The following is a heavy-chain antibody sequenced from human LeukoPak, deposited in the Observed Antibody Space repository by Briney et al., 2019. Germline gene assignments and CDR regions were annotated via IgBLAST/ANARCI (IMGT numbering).Heavy chain of an antibody. CDR3: ARDLPYCSGGSCYPHNWFDP. CDR1: GGTFSSYA. V-gene: IGHV1-69*05. CDR2: IIPIFGTA. J-gene: IGHJ5*02. D-gene: IGHD2-15*01. Sequence: GASVKVSCKASGGTFSSYAISWVRQAPGQGLEWMGRIIPIFGTANYAQKFQGRVTITTDESTSTACMELSSLRSEDTAVYYCARDLPYCSGGSCYPHNWFDPWGQGTLVTVSS.